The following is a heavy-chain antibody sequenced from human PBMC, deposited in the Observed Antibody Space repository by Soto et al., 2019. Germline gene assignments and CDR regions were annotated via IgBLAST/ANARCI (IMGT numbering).Heavy chain of an antibody. Sequence: PGGSLRLSCAASGFTFSNAWMSWVRQAPGKGLEWVGRIKSKTDGGTTDYAAPAKGRFTISRDDSKNTLYLQMNSLKTEDTAVYYCTTAAYYYDSSGIDYWGQGTQVTVSS. D-gene: IGHD3-22*01. CDR3: TTAAYYYDSSGIDY. V-gene: IGHV3-15*01. CDR1: GFTFSNAW. J-gene: IGHJ4*02. CDR2: IKSKTDGGTT.